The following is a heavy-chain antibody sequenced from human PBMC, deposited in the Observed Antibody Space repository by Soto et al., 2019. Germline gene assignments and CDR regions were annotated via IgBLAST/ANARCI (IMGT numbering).Heavy chain of an antibody. V-gene: IGHV4-34*01. CDR2: INHSGST. D-gene: IGHD2-15*01. CDR1: GVSFSGYY. J-gene: IGHJ5*02. CDR3: ARGRKPKIVVVVAATPPGFDP. Sequence: SETLSLTCAVYGVSFSGYYWSWIRQPPGKGLEWIGEINHSGSTNYNPSLKSRVTISVDTSKNQFSLKLSSVTAADTAVYYCARGRKPKIVVVVAATPPGFDPWGQGTLVTVSS.